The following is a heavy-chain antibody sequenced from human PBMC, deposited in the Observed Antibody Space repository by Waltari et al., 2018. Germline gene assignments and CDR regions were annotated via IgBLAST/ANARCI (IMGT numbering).Heavy chain of an antibody. CDR2: IGAHDGNT. CDR3: ATAVGGNMEFDS. V-gene: IGHV1-18*01. Sequence: QVHLVQSGAEVKTPGASVKVSCKASAYTFSTYGLTWVRQAPGQGLEWLGWIGAHDGNTNYAPSLQDRVTLTTDTSTYTAYMELNSLRPDDTAVYYCATAVGGNMEFDSWGHGSLVTVSS. D-gene: IGHD6-19*01. CDR1: AYTFSTYG. J-gene: IGHJ4*01.